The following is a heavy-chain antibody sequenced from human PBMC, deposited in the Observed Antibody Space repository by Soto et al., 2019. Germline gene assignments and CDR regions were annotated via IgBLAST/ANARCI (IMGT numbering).Heavy chain of an antibody. J-gene: IGHJ4*01. Sequence: SETLSLTCTVSGGSISSGDYYWSWIRQPPGKGLEWIGYIYYSGSTYYNPSLKSRGTISVDTSKNPFSLKLSSVTAADTAVNKCARVIGRRNLRTTWSWEFDDWGRGALVTVS. V-gene: IGHV4-30-4*02. CDR2: IYYSGST. CDR3: ARVIGRRNLRTTWSWEFDD. CDR1: GGSISSGDYY. D-gene: IGHD2-21*01.